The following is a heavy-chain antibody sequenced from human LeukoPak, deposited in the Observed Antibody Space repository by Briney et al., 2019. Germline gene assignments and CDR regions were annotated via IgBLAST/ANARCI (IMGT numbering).Heavy chain of an antibody. CDR1: GYTFTDYY. CDR2: INPNSGGT. Sequence: ASVKVSCKAPGYTFTDYYMHWVRQAPGQGLEWMGWINPNSGGTNYAQKFQGRVTMTRDTSISTAYMELSRLGSDDTAVYYCASTIVVLTAGAFDYWGQGTLVTVSS. V-gene: IGHV1-2*02. J-gene: IGHJ4*02. CDR3: ASTIVVLTAGAFDY. D-gene: IGHD2-21*02.